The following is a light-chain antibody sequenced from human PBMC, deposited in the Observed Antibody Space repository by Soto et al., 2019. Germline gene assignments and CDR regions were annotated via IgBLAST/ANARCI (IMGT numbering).Light chain of an antibody. V-gene: IGKV3-20*01. J-gene: IGKJ1*01. Sequence: EIVFTQSPGSLSLSPGQRDTLSCRASQSVSTTYLACYHQKPGQAPRLLIYGASSRATGIPDRFSGSGSGTDFTLTISSLEPEDFAVYYCQQYGSSRWTFGQGTKLEIK. CDR2: GAS. CDR1: QSVSTTY. CDR3: QQYGSSRWT.